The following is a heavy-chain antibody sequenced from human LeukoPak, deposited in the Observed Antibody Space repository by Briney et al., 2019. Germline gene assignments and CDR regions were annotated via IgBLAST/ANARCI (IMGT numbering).Heavy chain of an antibody. CDR2: IGISSGNT. CDR3: ARDHRYAFDN. V-gene: IGHV3-48*01. Sequence: QPGGSLRLSCAASGFNFIDYSMNWVRQAPGEGLERISYIGISSGNTKYADSVKGRFTISRDKAKNSLYLQMNCLRVEDTAVYYCARDHRYAFDNWGHGTLVTVSS. J-gene: IGHJ4*01. CDR1: GFNFIDYS. D-gene: IGHD5-12*01.